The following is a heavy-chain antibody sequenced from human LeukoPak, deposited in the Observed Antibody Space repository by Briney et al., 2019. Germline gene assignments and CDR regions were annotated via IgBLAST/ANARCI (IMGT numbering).Heavy chain of an antibody. D-gene: IGHD1-26*01. CDR2: ISNDGSNK. CDR3: AKGPGATNFDY. CDR1: GFTFSTYG. J-gene: IGHJ4*02. Sequence: PGGSLRLSCAASGFTFSTYGMHWVRQAPGKGLEWVALISNDGSNKFYADSVKGRFTISRDNSKNTLYLQMNSLRAEGTAVYYCAKGPGATNFDYWGQGTLVTVSS. V-gene: IGHV3-30*18.